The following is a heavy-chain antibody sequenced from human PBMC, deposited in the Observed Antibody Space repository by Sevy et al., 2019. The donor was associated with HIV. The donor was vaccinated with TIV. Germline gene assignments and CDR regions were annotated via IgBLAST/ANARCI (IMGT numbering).Heavy chain of an antibody. Sequence: GGSLRLSCAASGFTFSDSAMFWVRQASGRGLEWVGRIRTKPNNYATALVASLKDRFSISRDDSKNTTYLQMNSLKAEDTAVYFCNCGYGSFDFWGQGALVTVSS. V-gene: IGHV3-73*01. J-gene: IGHJ4*02. CDR1: GFTFSDSA. CDR2: IRTKPNNYAT. D-gene: IGHD4-17*01. CDR3: NCGYGSFDF.